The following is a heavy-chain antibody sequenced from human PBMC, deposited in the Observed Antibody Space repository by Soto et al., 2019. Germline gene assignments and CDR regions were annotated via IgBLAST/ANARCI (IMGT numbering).Heavy chain of an antibody. Sequence: SETLSLTCTVSAASFSKYYWTWIRQPPGKGLEWIGYIYFNGNTKYNPSLEGRLTISIDTSKKEFSLKLTSVTAADAAVYYCASVTFGGIVLAHLGQGTLVAVYS. CDR3: ASVTFGGIVLAH. V-gene: IGHV4-59*01. D-gene: IGHD3-16*01. CDR2: IYFNGNT. J-gene: IGHJ4*02. CDR1: AASFSKYY.